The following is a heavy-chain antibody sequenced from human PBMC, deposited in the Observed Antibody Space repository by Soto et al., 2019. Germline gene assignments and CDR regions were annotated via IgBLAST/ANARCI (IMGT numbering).Heavy chain of an antibody. CDR3: ARDWSIAARSGVRFDP. CDR1: GDSVSANSAA. CDR2: TYYRSKWYN. Sequence: SQTLSLTCAISGDSVSANSAAWNWITQSPSRGLEWLGRTYYRSKWYNDYAVSVKSRITINPDTSKNQFSLQLNSVTPEDTAVYYCARDWSIAARSGVRFDPWGQGTLVTSPQ. V-gene: IGHV6-1*01. J-gene: IGHJ5*02. D-gene: IGHD6-6*01.